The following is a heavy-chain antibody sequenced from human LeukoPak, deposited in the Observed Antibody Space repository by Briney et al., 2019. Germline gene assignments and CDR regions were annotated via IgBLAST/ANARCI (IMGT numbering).Heavy chain of an antibody. J-gene: IGHJ4*02. V-gene: IGHV4-59*01. CDR2: IYYSGST. CDR1: GGSISSYY. Sequence: PSETLSLTCTVSGGSISSYYWSWIRQPPGKGLEWTGYIYYSGSTNYNPSLKSRVTISVDTSKNQFSLKLSSVTAADTAVYYCARARDSLAYCGGDCYSAREFDYWGQGTLVTVSS. D-gene: IGHD2-21*02. CDR3: ARARDSLAYCGGDCYSAREFDY.